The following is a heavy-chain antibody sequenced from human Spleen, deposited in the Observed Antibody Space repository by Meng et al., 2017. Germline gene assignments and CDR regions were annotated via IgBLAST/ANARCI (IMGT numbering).Heavy chain of an antibody. D-gene: IGHD3-22*01. CDR2: IIPIFGTA. V-gene: IGHV1-69*13. CDR3: ARGAGDYDTSGYYYFDY. CDR1: GGTFSSYA. Sequence: SVKVSCKASGGTFSSYAISWVRQAPGQGLEWMGGIIPIFGTANYAQKFQGRVTITADESTSTAYVALSSLRSDDTAVYYCARGAGDYDTSGYYYFDYWGQGTLVTVSS. J-gene: IGHJ4*02.